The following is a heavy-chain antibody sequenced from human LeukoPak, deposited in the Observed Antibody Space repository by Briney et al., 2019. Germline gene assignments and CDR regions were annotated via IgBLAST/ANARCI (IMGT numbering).Heavy chain of an antibody. CDR2: IGGSGAGT. D-gene: IGHD3-22*01. Sequence: GGSLRLSCAASGFTFSSSAMSWVRQAPGKGLEWVSGIGGSGAGTYYAVSVKGRFTISRDNSKNTLYLQMNSLRAEDTAVYYCATTLHSGYYDLYWGQGTLVTVSS. CDR1: GFTFSSSA. V-gene: IGHV3-23*01. CDR3: ATTLHSGYYDLY. J-gene: IGHJ4*02.